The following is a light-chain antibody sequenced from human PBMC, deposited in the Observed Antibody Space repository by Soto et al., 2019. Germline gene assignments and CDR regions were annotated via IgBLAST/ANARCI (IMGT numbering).Light chain of an antibody. J-gene: IGKJ1*01. CDR1: QSVSSN. V-gene: IGKV3-15*01. CDR3: QQYNNWWT. CDR2: GAS. Sequence: EIVMTQSPATLSVSPGERATPSCRASQSVSSNLAWYQQKPGQAPRLLIYGASTRATGIPARFSGSGSGTEFTLTISSLQSEDFAVYYCQQYNNWWTFGLGTKVDIK.